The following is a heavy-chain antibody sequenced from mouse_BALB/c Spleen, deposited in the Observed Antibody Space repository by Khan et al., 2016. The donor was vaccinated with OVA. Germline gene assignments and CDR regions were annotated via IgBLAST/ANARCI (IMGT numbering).Heavy chain of an antibody. J-gene: IGHJ2*01. CDR2: IDPYNGGN. Sequence: EVELVESGPELVKPGASVKVSCKASGYSFTDYNMFCVKQSHGKSLEWIGYIDPYNGGNLYNQKFKGKATLTVDKSSSTAFMHLNSLTSEDSAVYYCALIYYYGSGFDYWGQGTTVTVSS. V-gene: IGHV1S135*01. CDR3: ALIYYYGSGFDY. D-gene: IGHD1-1*01. CDR1: GYSFTDYN.